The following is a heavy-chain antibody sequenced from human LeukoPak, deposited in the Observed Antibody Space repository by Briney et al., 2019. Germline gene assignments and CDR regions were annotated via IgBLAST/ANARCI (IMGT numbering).Heavy chain of an antibody. J-gene: IGHJ3*02. CDR1: GYTFTGYY. CDR2: INPNSGGT. CDR3: ARDYVVVTAPTTDDAFDI. D-gene: IGHD2-21*02. Sequence: ASVTVSCKASGYTFTGYYMHWVRQAPGQGLEWMGRINPNSGGTNYAQKFQGRVTMTRDTSISTAYMELSRLRSDDAAVYYCARDYVVVTAPTTDDAFDIWGQGTMVTVSS. V-gene: IGHV1-2*06.